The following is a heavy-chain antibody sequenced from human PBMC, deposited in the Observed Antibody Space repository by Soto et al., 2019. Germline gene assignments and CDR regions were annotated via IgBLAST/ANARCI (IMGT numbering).Heavy chain of an antibody. CDR1: GFTLSAYW. J-gene: IGHJ3*02. CDR2: INRDGSKK. Sequence: EVQLEESGGDLVQPGGSLRLSCAASGFTLSAYWMTWVRQAPGKGLEWVANINRDGSKKSYLDSVRGRFTISRDNVGNSLYLKMDSLRADDTALYYCARDVSTGSSILYLEAFDIWGQGTKVTVSS. D-gene: IGHD3-3*02. CDR3: ARDVSTGSSILYLEAFDI. V-gene: IGHV3-7*05.